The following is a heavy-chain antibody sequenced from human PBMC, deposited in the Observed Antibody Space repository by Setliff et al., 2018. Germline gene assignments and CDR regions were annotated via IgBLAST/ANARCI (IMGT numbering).Heavy chain of an antibody. CDR3: ASTGTYRYFDS. J-gene: IGHJ4*02. V-gene: IGHV4-39*01. D-gene: IGHD1-1*01. CDR2: IHYRGTT. CDR1: GDSITSGTYY. Sequence: PSETLSLTCTVPGDSITSGTYYWGWIRQPPGKGLEGIGRIHYRGTTYSNVSLARRLTVSVDTSKNQFSLQLTSVTAADTAVYYCASTGTYRYFDSWGQGTRVTVSS.